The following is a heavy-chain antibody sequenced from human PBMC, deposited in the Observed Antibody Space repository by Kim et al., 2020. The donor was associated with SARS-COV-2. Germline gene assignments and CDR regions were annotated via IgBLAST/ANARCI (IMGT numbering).Heavy chain of an antibody. CDR2: IKQDGSEK. Sequence: GGSLRLSCAASGFTFSSYWMSWVRQAPGKGLEWVANIKQDGSEKYYVDSVKGRFTISRDNAKNSLYLQMNSLRAEDTAVYYCARVGGSGSYYNPPSGMDVWGQGTTVTVSS. CDR1: GFTFSSYW. CDR3: ARVGGSGSYYNPPSGMDV. J-gene: IGHJ6*02. D-gene: IGHD3-10*01. V-gene: IGHV3-7*01.